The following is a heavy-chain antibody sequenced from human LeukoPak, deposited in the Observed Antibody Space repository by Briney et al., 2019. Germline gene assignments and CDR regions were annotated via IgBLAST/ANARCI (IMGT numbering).Heavy chain of an antibody. J-gene: IGHJ4*02. CDR2: ISAYNGNT. D-gene: IGHD3-10*01. CDR3: ARDNGMTMVRGVRTPFDY. CDR1: GYTFTGYY. V-gene: IGHV1-18*04. Sequence: ASVKVSCKASGYTFTGYYMHWVRQAPGRGLEWMGWISAYNGNTNYAQKLQGRVTMTTDTSTSTAYMELSSLRSDDTAVYYCARDNGMTMVRGVRTPFDYWGQGTLVTVSS.